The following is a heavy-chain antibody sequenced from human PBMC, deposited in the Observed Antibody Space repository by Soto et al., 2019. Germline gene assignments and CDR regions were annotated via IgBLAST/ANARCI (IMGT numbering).Heavy chain of an antibody. CDR2: IYYSGST. D-gene: IGHD6-13*01. V-gene: IGHV4-31*03. CDR1: GGSINSGGYY. CDR3: ERAYRQSGYSSSGVFDS. Sequence: QVQLQESGPGLVKPSQTLSLICTVSGGSINSGGYYWSWIRQHPGKGLEWIGYIYYSGSTYYNPFLRSRVTISAGASANQFSLKLSSVTAADTAVYVCERAYRQSGYSSSGVFDSWGQGTLVNVSS. J-gene: IGHJ4*02.